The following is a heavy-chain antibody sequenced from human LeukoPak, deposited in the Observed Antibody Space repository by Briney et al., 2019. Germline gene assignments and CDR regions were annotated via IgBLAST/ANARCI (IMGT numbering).Heavy chain of an antibody. J-gene: IGHJ4*02. CDR3: AKDTSGSYFTGDY. V-gene: IGHV3-23*01. D-gene: IGHD3-22*01. Sequence: PGGSLRLSCTASGFTFSSYAMNWVRQAPGKGLEWVSGIGAGGTFTYYADSVKGRFSIFRDNSRNTLYLQMNSLRADDTAVYYCAKDTSGSYFTGDYWGQGTLVTVSS. CDR2: IGAGGTFT. CDR1: GFTFSSYA.